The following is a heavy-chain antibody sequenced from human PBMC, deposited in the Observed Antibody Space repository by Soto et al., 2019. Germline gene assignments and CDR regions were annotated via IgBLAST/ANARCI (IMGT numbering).Heavy chain of an antibody. CDR2: IDPSDSYT. CDR1: GYSFTSYW. V-gene: IGHV5-10-1*01. D-gene: IGHD6-13*01. Sequence: GESLKISCKGSGYSFTSYWISWVRQMPGKGLEWMGRIDPSDSYTNYSPSFQGHVTISADKSISTAYLQWSSLKASDTAMYYWARFLIAALAGGGDTYYVMDVWGQGTTVPVSS. CDR3: ARFLIAALAGGGDTYYVMDV. J-gene: IGHJ6*02.